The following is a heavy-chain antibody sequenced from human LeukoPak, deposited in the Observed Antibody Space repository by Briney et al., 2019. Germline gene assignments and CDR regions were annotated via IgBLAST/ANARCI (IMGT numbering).Heavy chain of an antibody. J-gene: IGHJ5*02. CDR1: GFTFSSYS. Sequence: PGGSVRLSCAASGFTFSSYSMNWVRQAPGKGLEWVSSISSSSSYIYYADSVKGRFTISRDNAKNSLYLQMNSLRAEDTAVYYCARTLVPAAMSNNWFDPWGQGTLVTVSS. D-gene: IGHD2-2*01. CDR3: ARTLVPAAMSNNWFDP. V-gene: IGHV3-21*01. CDR2: ISSSSSYI.